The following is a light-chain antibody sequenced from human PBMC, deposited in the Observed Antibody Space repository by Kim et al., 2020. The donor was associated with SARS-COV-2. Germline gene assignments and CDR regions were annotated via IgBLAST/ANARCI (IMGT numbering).Light chain of an antibody. J-gene: IGLJ2*01. CDR3: ATWDDSLNAVV. CDR1: NSNIGTNA. V-gene: IGLV1-44*01. Sequence: QSVLTQPASASGPPGQRVTISCSGSNSNIGTNAVNWYHQLPGTAPKLLIYTNNQRLSGVPDRFSGSKSVTSASLAISELQSEDEAIYYCATWDDSLNAVVFGGGTQLTVL. CDR2: TNN.